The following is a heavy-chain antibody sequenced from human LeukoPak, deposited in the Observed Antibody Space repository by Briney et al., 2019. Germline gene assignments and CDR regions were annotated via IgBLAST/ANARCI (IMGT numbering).Heavy chain of an antibody. J-gene: IGHJ5*02. D-gene: IGHD3-16*01. CDR3: ARHLGNWFGP. Sequence: GESLKISCKVSGYSFTTYWIGWVRQMPGKGLEWMGVIYPADSDTKYSPSFQGQVTMSVDKSISTAYLQWSSLKVSDTAMYYCARHLGNWFGPWGQGTLVTVSS. CDR2: IYPADSDT. CDR1: GYSFTTYW. V-gene: IGHV5-51*01.